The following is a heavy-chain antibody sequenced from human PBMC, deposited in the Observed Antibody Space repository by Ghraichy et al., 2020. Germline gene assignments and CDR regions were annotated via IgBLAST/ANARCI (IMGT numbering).Heavy chain of an antibody. V-gene: IGHV3-30*02. CDR3: AKVWDVVVPAATNFDY. CDR2: IRYDGSNK. J-gene: IGHJ4*02. D-gene: IGHD2-2*01. CDR1: GFTFSSYG. Sequence: GESLNISCAASGFTFSSYGMHWVRQAPGKGLEWVAFIRYDGSNKYYADSVKGRLTISRDNSKNTLYLQMNSLRAEDTAVYYCAKVWDVVVPAATNFDYWGQGTLVTVSS.